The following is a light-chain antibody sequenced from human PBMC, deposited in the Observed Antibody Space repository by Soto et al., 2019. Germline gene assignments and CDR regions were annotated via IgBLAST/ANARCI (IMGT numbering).Light chain of an antibody. CDR1: QSVRDSH. J-gene: IGKJ1*01. Sequence: EIVLTRSPGTLSLSPGERATLSCRASQSVRDSHLAWYQQKPGQAPSLLIYETSSRATGIPDRFRGSGSGTEFALTITRVEPEDVAMYFCQQYGSSPGTFGQGTKVEI. CDR2: ETS. CDR3: QQYGSSPGT. V-gene: IGKV3-20*01.